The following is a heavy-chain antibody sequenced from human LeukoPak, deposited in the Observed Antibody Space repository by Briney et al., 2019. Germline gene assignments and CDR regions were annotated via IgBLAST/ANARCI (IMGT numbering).Heavy chain of an antibody. J-gene: IGHJ4*02. Sequence: GRSLRLSCAASGFTFDDYAIEWVRQAAGKGLGWVSGISWNSGSIGYGDSVKGRFTISRDNAKNSLYLQMNSLRAEDTALYYCAKDTYSSSWNYFDYWGQGTLVTVSS. CDR1: GFTFDDYA. CDR2: ISWNSGSI. CDR3: AKDTYSSSWNYFDY. V-gene: IGHV3-9*01. D-gene: IGHD6-13*01.